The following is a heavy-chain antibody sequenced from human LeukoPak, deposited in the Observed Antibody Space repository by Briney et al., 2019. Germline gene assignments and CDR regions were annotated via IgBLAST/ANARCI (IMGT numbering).Heavy chain of an antibody. CDR1: RYTFTGYY. J-gene: IGHJ4*02. CDR3: ATDMVGYCGDVTCYSEAY. D-gene: IGHD2-21*01. CDR2: INPNSGGT. Sequence: ASVKVSCKTSRYTFTGYYMHWVRQAPGQGLEWMGWINPNSGGTNYAQKFQGRVTMTRDTSISTAYMQLSSLRLEDTAVYYCATDMVGYCGDVTCYSEAYWGQGTLVTVSS. V-gene: IGHV1-2*02.